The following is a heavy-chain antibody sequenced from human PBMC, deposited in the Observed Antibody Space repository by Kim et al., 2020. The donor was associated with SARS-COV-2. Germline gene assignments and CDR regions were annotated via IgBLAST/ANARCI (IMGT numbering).Heavy chain of an antibody. CDR3: AGAQPYIAVAVKYYFDY. Sequence: SVKVSCKASGGTFSSYAISWVRQAPGQGLEWMGGIIPIFGTANYAQKFQGRVTITADESTSTAYMELSSLRSEDTAVYYCAGAQPYIAVAVKYYFDYWGQGTLVTVSS. D-gene: IGHD6-19*01. V-gene: IGHV1-69*13. CDR2: IIPIFGTA. J-gene: IGHJ4*02. CDR1: GGTFSSYA.